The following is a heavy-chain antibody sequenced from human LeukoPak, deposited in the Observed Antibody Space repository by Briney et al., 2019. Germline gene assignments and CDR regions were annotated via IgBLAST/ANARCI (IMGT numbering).Heavy chain of an antibody. CDR3: AGEGGGSSGWGRYFDY. V-gene: IGHV3-53*01. D-gene: IGHD6-19*01. Sequence: GGSLRLSCAASGFTVSSNYMSWVRQAPGKGXXXXXXXHSSGSTYYADSVKGRFTISRDNSKNTLYLQMNSLRAEDTAVYYCAGEGGGSSGWGRYFDYWGQGTLVTVSS. J-gene: IGHJ4*02. CDR1: GFTVSSNY. CDR2: XHSSGST.